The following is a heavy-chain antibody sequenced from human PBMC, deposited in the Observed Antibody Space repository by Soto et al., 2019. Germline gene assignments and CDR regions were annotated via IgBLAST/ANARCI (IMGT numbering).Heavy chain of an antibody. V-gene: IGHV1-24*01. CDR1: GYTLTELS. Sequence: RASVKVSCKVSGYTLTELSMHWVRQAPGKGLEWMGGFDPEDGETIYAQKFQGRVTMTEDTSTDTAYMELSSLRSEDTAVYYCAATYSGYDYLFHWGQGALVTVSS. D-gene: IGHD5-12*01. J-gene: IGHJ4*02. CDR3: AATYSGYDYLFH. CDR2: FDPEDGET.